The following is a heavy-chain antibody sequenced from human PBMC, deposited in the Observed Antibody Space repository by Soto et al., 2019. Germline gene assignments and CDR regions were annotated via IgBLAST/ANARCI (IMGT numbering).Heavy chain of an antibody. J-gene: IGHJ4*02. CDR2: ISGSGGST. CDR3: AKRGRGAVAYDH. V-gene: IGHV3-23*01. D-gene: IGHD3-16*01. Sequence: EVQLLESGGGLVQPGGSLRLSCAASGFTFSSYDMSWVRQAPGQGLEWVSVISGSGGSTYSADSGKGRFTISRDNSKNTLYLQMNSLRAEDTAVYYCAKRGRGAVAYDHWGQGTLVTVSS. CDR1: GFTFSSYD.